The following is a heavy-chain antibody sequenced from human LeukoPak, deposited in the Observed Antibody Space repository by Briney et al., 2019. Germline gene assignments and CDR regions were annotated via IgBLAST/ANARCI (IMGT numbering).Heavy chain of an antibody. V-gene: IGHV3-23*01. CDR2: ISGSGGRT. CDR3: ANRVYTSGDGGHFDY. J-gene: IGHJ4*02. D-gene: IGHD5-18*01. CDR1: EFTFSAYA. Sequence: GGSLRLSCAASEFTFSAYAMSWVRQAPGKGLEWVSSISGSGGRTYYVDSVKGRFTISRDKTKNTLYLLMNSLRADDTALYYCANRVYTSGDGGHFDYWGQGTLVTVSS.